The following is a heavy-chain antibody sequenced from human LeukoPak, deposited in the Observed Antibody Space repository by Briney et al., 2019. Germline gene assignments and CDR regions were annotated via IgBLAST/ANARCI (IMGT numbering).Heavy chain of an antibody. J-gene: IGHJ3*02. CDR3: AREKESSSSWERGAFDI. Sequence: SETLSLTCTVSGGSISSYYWSWIRQPPGKGLEWIGYIYYSGSTNYNPSLKSRVTISVDTSKNQFSLKLSSVTAADTAVYYCAREKESSSSWERGAFDIWGQGTMVTVSS. V-gene: IGHV4-59*01. D-gene: IGHD6-13*01. CDR2: IYYSGST. CDR1: GGSISSYY.